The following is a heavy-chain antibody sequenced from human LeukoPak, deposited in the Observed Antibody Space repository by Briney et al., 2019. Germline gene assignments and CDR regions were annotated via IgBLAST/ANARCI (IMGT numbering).Heavy chain of an antibody. D-gene: IGHD3-10*01. Sequence: PGGSLRLSCAASGFIFSSYSMSWIRQPPGKGLEWIGSIYYSGSTYYNPSLKSRVTISVDTSKNQFSLKLNSVTATDTAVYYCARHYGPWGQGTLVTVSS. CDR3: ARHYGP. V-gene: IGHV4-39*01. CDR2: IYYSGST. J-gene: IGHJ4*02. CDR1: GFIFSSYS.